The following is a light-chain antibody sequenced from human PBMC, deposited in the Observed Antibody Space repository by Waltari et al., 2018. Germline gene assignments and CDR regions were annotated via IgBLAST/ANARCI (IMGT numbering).Light chain of an antibody. CDR2: DNS. J-gene: IGLJ2*01. CDR1: DIGRKN. V-gene: IGLV3-21*03. Sequence: SYVVTQPPSVSLAPGKQATITCGGDDIGRKNVCWYEQRPGQAPVLVDYDNSDRSSGVPERFSGSNSGDTATLTISRVEVGDEADFYCQVWDSTTDHAIFGGGTKLTVL. CDR3: QVWDSTTDHAI.